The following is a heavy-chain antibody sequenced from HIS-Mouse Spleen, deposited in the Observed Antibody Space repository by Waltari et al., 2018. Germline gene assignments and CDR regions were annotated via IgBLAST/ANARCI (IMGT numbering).Heavy chain of an antibody. CDR1: GYTFTGYY. CDR3: ARAVRYCSSTSCYNYFDY. V-gene: IGHV1-2*02. CDR2: INRNSGGT. Sequence: QVQLVQSGAEVKKPGASVKVSCKASGYTFTGYYMHWVRQAPGQGLEWRERINRNSGGTNDEQKVQGRVTMTRDTSISTAYMELSRLRSDDTAVYYCARAVRYCSSTSCYNYFDYWGQGTLVTVSS. D-gene: IGHD2-2*02. J-gene: IGHJ4*02.